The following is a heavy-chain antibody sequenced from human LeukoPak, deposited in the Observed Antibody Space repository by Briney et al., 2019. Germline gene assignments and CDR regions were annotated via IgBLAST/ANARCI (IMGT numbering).Heavy chain of an antibody. D-gene: IGHD6-19*01. V-gene: IGHV4-34*01. CDR2: INHSGST. CDR3: ARGDSSGWPFDP. CDR1: GGSFSGYY. Sequence: SETLSLTCAVYGGSFSGYYWSWIRQPPGKGLEWIGEINHSGSTNYNPSLKSRVTISVDTSKNQFSLKLSSVTAADTAVYYCARGDSSGWPFDPWGQGTLVTVSS. J-gene: IGHJ5*02.